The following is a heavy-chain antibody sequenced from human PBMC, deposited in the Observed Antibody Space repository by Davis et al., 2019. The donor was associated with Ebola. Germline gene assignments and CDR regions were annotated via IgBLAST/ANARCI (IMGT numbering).Heavy chain of an antibody. J-gene: IGHJ4*02. D-gene: IGHD3-10*01. Sequence: ASVKVSCKASGYTFTSYYMHWVRQAPGQGLEWMGWINPNSGGTNYAQKFQGRVTMTRDTSISTAYMELSRLGSDDTAVYYCARVLWFGAGFADNYFDYWGQGTLVTVSS. CDR1: GYTFTSYY. CDR2: INPNSGGT. CDR3: ARVLWFGAGFADNYFDY. V-gene: IGHV1-2*02.